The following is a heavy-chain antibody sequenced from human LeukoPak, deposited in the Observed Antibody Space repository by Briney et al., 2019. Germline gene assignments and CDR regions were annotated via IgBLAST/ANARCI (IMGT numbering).Heavy chain of an antibody. CDR2: IYYSGST. CDR1: GGSISRYY. D-gene: IGHD3-22*01. J-gene: IGHJ4*02. V-gene: IGHV4-59*01. Sequence: SETLSLTCTVSGGSISRYYWSWIRQPPGKGLEWIGYIYYSGSTNYNPSLKSRVTISVDTSKNQFSLKLSSVTAADTAVYYCAREADHYYDSSGDFYHFSYWGQGTLVTVSS. CDR3: AREADHYYDSSGDFYHFSY.